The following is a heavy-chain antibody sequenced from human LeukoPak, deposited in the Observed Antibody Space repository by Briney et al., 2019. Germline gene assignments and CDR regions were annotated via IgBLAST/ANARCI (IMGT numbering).Heavy chain of an antibody. CDR2: IYSSGST. V-gene: IGHV4-4*07. D-gene: IGHD3-3*01. CDR3: ARDLGFWSGPDY. CDR1: GDSISTYY. Sequence: PSETLSLTCSVSGDSISTYYWNWIRQPPGKGLEWIGRIYSSGSTNYSPSLKSRVTMSVDTSKNQFPLRLTSVTAADTAVYYCARDLGFWSGPDYWGQGTLVTVSS. J-gene: IGHJ4*02.